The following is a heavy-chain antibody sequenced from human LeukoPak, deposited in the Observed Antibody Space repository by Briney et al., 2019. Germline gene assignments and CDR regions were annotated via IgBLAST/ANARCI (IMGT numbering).Heavy chain of an antibody. D-gene: IGHD6-19*01. CDR2: INHSGST. CDR1: GGSISSGSYY. CDR3: ARKWLDTAYYFDY. V-gene: IGHV4-39*07. Sequence: SETLSLTCTVSGGSISSGSYYWSWIRQPPGKRLEWIGEINHSGSTNYNPSLKSRVTISVDTSKNQFSLKLSSVTAADTAVYYCARKWLDTAYYFDYWGQGTLVTVSS. J-gene: IGHJ4*02.